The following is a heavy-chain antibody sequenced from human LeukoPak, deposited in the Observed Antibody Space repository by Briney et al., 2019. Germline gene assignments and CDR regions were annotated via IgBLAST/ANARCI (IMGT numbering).Heavy chain of an antibody. CDR3: ARDVDFGDY. CDR1: GFTLSSIY. D-gene: IGHD5-12*01. J-gene: IGHJ4*02. V-gene: IGHV3-66*01. CDR2: IYSGGST. Sequence: GGSLRLSCAPSGFTLSSIYMSWVRQAPGKGLEWVSVIYSGGSTYYADSVKGRFTISRDNYKNTLYLQMNSLRAEDTAVYYCARDVDFGDYWGQGTLVTVSS.